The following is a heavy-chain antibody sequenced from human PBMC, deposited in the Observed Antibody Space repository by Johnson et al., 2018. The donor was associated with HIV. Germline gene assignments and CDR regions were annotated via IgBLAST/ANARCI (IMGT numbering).Heavy chain of an antibody. D-gene: IGHD2-21*02. CDR3: VRVGKYCGDVCHLGVDAFDI. J-gene: IGHJ3*02. CDR1: GFTFNDHG. Sequence: VQLVESGGGVVRPGGSLRLSCATSGFTFNDHGMTWVRQVPGKGLEWVCDTNWNGANTAYADSVKGRFTISRDNAKNSLYLDMNSLRVEDTALYYCVRVGKYCGDVCHLGVDAFDIWGQGTMVTVSS. V-gene: IGHV3-20*04. CDR2: TNWNGANT.